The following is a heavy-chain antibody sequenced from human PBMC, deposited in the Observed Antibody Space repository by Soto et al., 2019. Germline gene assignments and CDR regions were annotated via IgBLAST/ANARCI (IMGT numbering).Heavy chain of an antibody. Sequence: PSQTLSLTCAISGDSVSSNSAAWNWIRQSPSRGLEWLGRTYYRPKWYNDYAVSVKSRITINKDTSKNQFSLQLNSVTPEDTAVYYCARELGYSSSSGEYYYYYGMDVWGQGTTVTVSS. CDR2: TYYRPKWYN. CDR3: ARELGYSSSSGEYYYYYGMDV. D-gene: IGHD6-6*01. V-gene: IGHV6-1*01. J-gene: IGHJ6*02. CDR1: GDSVSSNSAA.